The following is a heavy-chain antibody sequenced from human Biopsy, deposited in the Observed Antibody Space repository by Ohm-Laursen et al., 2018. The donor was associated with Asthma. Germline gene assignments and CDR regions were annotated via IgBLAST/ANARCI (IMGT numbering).Heavy chain of an antibody. D-gene: IGHD3-3*01. CDR1: GFTFSSYG. V-gene: IGHV3-30*03. Sequence: RSLRLSCSASGFTFSSYGMHWVRQVPGKGLEWVAVISYDGSNKYYADSVKGRFTISRDNSKNTLYLQMNSLRAEDTAVYYCASQSSGPDFWSGYYYFDYWGQGALVTVSS. J-gene: IGHJ4*02. CDR2: ISYDGSNK. CDR3: ASQSSGPDFWSGYYYFDY.